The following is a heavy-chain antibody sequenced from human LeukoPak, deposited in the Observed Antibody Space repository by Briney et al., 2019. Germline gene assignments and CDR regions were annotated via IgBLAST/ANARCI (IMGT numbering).Heavy chain of an antibody. V-gene: IGHV3-64*01. CDR2: ISSNGGST. Sequence: GGSLRLSCAASGFTFSSYAIHWVRQAPGKRLEYVSGISSNGGSTYYASSLKARFTISRDNSKNTLFLQMGSLRAEDMAVYYCVTNSTPGTSGAFDIWGEGTMVTVSS. CDR3: VTNSTPGTSGAFDI. J-gene: IGHJ3*02. CDR1: GFTFSSYA. D-gene: IGHD1-1*01.